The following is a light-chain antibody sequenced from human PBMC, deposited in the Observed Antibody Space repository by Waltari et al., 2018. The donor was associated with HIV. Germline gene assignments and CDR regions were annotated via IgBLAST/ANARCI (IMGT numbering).Light chain of an antibody. V-gene: IGLV2-14*03. CDR2: AVS. CDR3: KSKTSSSTPCV. CDR1: SSDVGGYNS. J-gene: IGLJ1*01. Sequence: QSALTQPASVSGSPGQSITIPCTGTSSDVGGYNSVAWYQQHPGKAPKLIIYAVSKRPSGVPYRFSCSKSGNTASLTISGLQAEDEADYYCKSKTSSSTPCVFGTGTKVTVL.